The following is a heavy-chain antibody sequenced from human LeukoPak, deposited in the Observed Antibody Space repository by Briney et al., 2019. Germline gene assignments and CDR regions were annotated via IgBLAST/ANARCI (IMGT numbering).Heavy chain of an antibody. CDR2: ISSRSTTT. Sequence: GGSLRLSCAAFGFTFSSYSMNWVRQAPGKGLEWVSYISSRSTTTYYADSVKGRFTISRDNGKSSLYLQMNSLRAEDTAVYYCARDQGENYDSSGYYPYWGQGTLVTVSS. J-gene: IGHJ4*02. V-gene: IGHV3-48*04. D-gene: IGHD3-22*01. CDR1: GFTFSSYS. CDR3: ARDQGENYDSSGYYPY.